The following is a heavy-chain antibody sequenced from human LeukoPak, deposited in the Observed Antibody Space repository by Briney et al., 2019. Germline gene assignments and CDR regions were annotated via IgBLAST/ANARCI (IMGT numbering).Heavy chain of an antibody. Sequence: GGSLRLSCAASGFTFSSYAMSWVRQAPGKGLEWVSSVSSGGSYMYYADSVKGRFTISRDNAKNSLYLQMNSLRAEDTAVYYCASVIFDYWGHGTLVTVSS. J-gene: IGHJ4*01. CDR3: ASVIFDY. CDR1: GFTFSSYA. V-gene: IGHV3-21*01. CDR2: VSSGGSYM.